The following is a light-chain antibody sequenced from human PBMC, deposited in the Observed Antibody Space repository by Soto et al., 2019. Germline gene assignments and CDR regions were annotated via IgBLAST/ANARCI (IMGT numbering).Light chain of an antibody. CDR2: NNL. CDR3: QSFDSSLRVYV. V-gene: IGLV1-40*01. Sequence: VLTQPPSVSGAPGQRVTISCTGSSSNFGAGYEVHWYKQLPGAAPTLVIFNNLNRPSGVPERFSGSKSGTSASLVISGLQAENEADYYCQSFDSSLRVYVFGSGTKVTVL. J-gene: IGLJ1*01. CDR1: SSNFGAGYE.